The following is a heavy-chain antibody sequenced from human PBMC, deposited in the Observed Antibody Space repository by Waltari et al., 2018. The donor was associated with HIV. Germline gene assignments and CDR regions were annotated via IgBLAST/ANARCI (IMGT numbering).Heavy chain of an antibody. CDR3: ARDLGYYDSSGYYDY. D-gene: IGHD3-22*01. J-gene: IGHJ4*02. CDR2: IYYSGST. V-gene: IGHV4-39*07. Sequence: QLQLQESGPGLVRPSETLSLTCTVSGGSIRSRSYYWGWIRQPPGKGRAWIGSIYYSGSTDYNPSLKSRVTISVDTSKNQFSLKLSSVTAADTAVYYCARDLGYYDSSGYYDYWGQGTLVTVSS. CDR1: GGSIRSRSYY.